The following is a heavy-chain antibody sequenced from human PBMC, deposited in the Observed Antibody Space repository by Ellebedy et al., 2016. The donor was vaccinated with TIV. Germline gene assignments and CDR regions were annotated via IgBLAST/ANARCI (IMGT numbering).Heavy chain of an antibody. CDR1: GITFSSHA. CDR3: AKELHMWGTNMIDC. CDR2: ISGSGDKT. J-gene: IGHJ4*02. Sequence: PGGSLRLSCAASGITFSSHAISWVRQPPGRGLEWVSAISGSGDKTYYTDSVKGRFTISRDNSQNTLYLQMNSLRAEDTAVYYCAKELHMWGTNMIDCWGPGTLVTVSS. D-gene: IGHD1-7*01. V-gene: IGHV3-23*01.